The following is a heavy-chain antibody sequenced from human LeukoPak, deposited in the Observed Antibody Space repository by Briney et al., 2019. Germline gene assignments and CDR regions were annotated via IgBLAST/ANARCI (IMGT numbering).Heavy chain of an antibody. CDR1: GFTFGDYV. Sequence: GGSLRLFCAASGFTFGDYVMHWVRHTPAKGLEWVSLISWGGGSTSYADSVKGRFTISRDNSKNSLYLQMNTLRPEDTALYYCAKDRDYYFEYWGQGTPVTVSS. J-gene: IGHJ4*02. CDR2: ISWGGGST. D-gene: IGHD3/OR15-3a*01. V-gene: IGHV3-43D*04. CDR3: AKDRDYYFEY.